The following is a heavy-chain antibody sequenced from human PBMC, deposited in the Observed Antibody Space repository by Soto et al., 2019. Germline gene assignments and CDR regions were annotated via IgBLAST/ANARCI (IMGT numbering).Heavy chain of an antibody. D-gene: IGHD1-26*01. CDR2: IDPEDAET. CDR1: GYTLTELS. CDR3: ATRSGSYSPLDFDY. Sequence: ASVKVSCPVSGYTLTELSIHWVPQAPGKGLEWMGGIDPEDAETIYAKKFQGRVTMTEDTSTDTAYVELSSLRSEDTAVYYCATRSGSYSPLDFDYWGQVTLVTFSS. J-gene: IGHJ4*02. V-gene: IGHV1-24*01.